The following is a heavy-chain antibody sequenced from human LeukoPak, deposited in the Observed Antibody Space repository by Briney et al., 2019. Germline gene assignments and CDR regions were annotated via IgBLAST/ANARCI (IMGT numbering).Heavy chain of an antibody. V-gene: IGHV4-39*07. CDR1: GGPMSSSTYY. Sequence: SETLSLTCNVSGGPMSSSTYYSGWSRQSPGKGLEWIGNMYYSGTTHYNPSLKSRVSIFADMSKSQFSLRLTSVPAADTAMYYCARGILGYSDISAEWDYFSYGMDVWGQGTTVIVSS. CDR2: MYYSGTT. CDR3: ARGILGYSDISAEWDYFSYGMDV. D-gene: IGHD3-9*01. J-gene: IGHJ6*02.